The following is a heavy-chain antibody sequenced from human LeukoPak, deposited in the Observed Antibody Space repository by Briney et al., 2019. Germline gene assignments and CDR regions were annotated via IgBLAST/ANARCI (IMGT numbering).Heavy chain of an antibody. CDR2: ITGSGAGT. J-gene: IGHJ4*02. V-gene: IGHV3-23*01. D-gene: IGHD2-15*01. CDR3: AKAPVTTCSGAYCYPFDY. Sequence: GGSLRLSCAASRFTFSSYAMSWVRQAPGKGLEWVSTITGSGAGTYYADSVKGRFTISRDNSKNTLYLQMNSLRAEDTAVYYCAKAPVTTCSGAYCYPFDYWSQGTLVTVSS. CDR1: RFTFSSYA.